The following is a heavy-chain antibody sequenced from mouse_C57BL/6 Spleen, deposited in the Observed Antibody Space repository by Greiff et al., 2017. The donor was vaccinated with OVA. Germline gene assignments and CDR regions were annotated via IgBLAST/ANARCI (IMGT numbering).Heavy chain of an antibody. V-gene: IGHV5-17*01. CDR2: ISSGSSTI. Sequence: DVHLVESGGGLVKPGGSLKLSCAASGFTFSDYGMHWVRQAPEKGLEWVAYISSGSSTIYYADTVKGRFTISRDNAKNTLFLQMTSLRSEDTAMYYCARGYYDYPWFAYWGQGTLVTVSA. CDR1: GFTFSDYG. CDR3: ARGYYDYPWFAY. J-gene: IGHJ3*01. D-gene: IGHD2-4*01.